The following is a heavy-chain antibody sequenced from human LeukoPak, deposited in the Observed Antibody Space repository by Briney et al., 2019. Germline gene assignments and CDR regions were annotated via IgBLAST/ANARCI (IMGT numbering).Heavy chain of an antibody. D-gene: IGHD5-18*01. CDR2: IIPILGIA. J-gene: IGHJ5*02. CDR1: GGTFSSYA. CDR3: AREAAMVISPYNWFDP. Sequence: ASVKVSCKASGGTFSSYAISWVRQAPGQGPEWMGRIIPILGIANYAQKFQGRVTITADKSTSTAYMELSSLRSEDTAVYYCAREAAMVISPYNWFDPWGQGTLVTVSS. V-gene: IGHV1-69*04.